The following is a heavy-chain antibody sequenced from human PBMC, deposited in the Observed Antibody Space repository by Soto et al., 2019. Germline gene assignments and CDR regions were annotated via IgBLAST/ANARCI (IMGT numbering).Heavy chain of an antibody. CDR3: AKDRAKLLMVYAGKDV. V-gene: IGHV3-9*01. CDR2: ISWNSGSI. J-gene: IGHJ6*04. D-gene: IGHD2-8*01. CDR1: GFTFDDYA. Sequence: GGSLRLSCAASGFTFDDYAMHWVRQAPGKGLEWVSGISWNSGSIGYADSVKGRFTISRDNAKNSLYLQMNSLRAEDTALYYCAKDRAKLLMVYAGKDVWGKGTTVTVSS.